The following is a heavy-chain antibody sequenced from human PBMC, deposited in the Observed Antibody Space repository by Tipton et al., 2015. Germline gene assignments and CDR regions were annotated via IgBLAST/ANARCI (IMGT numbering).Heavy chain of an antibody. CDR3: AKTHGAYDWYLDH. CDR2: IYSSATT. Sequence: TLSLTCTVSGGSISSYYWNWIRQSSGKGLEWIGYIYSSATTSYSSALRSRVTISVDTSKNQFSLNLRSVTAADTAVYFCAKTHGAYDWYLDHWGQGTLVTVSS. CDR1: GGSISSYY. V-gene: IGHV4-4*09. J-gene: IGHJ4*02. D-gene: IGHD5-12*01.